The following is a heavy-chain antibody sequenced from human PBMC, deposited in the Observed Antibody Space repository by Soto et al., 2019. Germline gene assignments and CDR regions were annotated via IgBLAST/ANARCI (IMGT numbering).Heavy chain of an antibody. J-gene: IGHJ5*02. V-gene: IGHV4-34*01. D-gene: IGHD3-10*01. CDR2: INHSGST. Sequence: SETLSLTCAVYDGSFSGYYWSWIRQPPGKGLEWIGEINHSGSTNYNPSLKSRVTMSVDTSKTQFFLWLSSGTAADTAVYYCARLNYGWLDPWGRGTLVTVSS. CDR1: DGSFSGYY. CDR3: ARLNYGWLDP.